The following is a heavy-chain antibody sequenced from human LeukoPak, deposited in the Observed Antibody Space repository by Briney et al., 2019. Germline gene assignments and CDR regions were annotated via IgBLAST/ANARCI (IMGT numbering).Heavy chain of an antibody. J-gene: IGHJ5*02. CDR1: GFTFSSFP. Sequence: GGSLRLSCAASGFTFSSFPMSWVRQTPGKGLEWVSIISASGASTYYPASVKGRFTVSRDNSKSTLYLQMNSLRAEDTAIYYCARQNQLLYGWFDPWGQGTLVTVSS. CDR2: ISASGAST. CDR3: ARQNQLLYGWFDP. V-gene: IGHV3-23*01. D-gene: IGHD2-2*02.